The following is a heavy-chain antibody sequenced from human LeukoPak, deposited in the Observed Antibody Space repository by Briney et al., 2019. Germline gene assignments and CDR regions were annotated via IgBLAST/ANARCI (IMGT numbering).Heavy chain of an antibody. Sequence: GGSLRLSCAASGFTFSSNAIRWVRQAPGKGLELVSTISGNGGSTYYADSVKGRFTITRDNSKNTLYLQMNSLRAEDTAVYYCAKMYYGSGSNLHNFDYWGQGTLVTVSS. CDR2: ISGNGGST. CDR1: GFTFSSNA. CDR3: AKMYYGSGSNLHNFDY. V-gene: IGHV3-23*01. D-gene: IGHD3-10*01. J-gene: IGHJ4*02.